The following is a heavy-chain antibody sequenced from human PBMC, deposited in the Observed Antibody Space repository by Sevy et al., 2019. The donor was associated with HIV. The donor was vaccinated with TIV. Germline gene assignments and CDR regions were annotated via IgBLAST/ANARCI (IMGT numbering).Heavy chain of an antibody. J-gene: IGHJ4*02. CDR1: GGSFSGYY. CDR2: INHSGST. CDR3: ARGFSTVTTYYFDY. D-gene: IGHD4-4*01. Sequence: SETPSLTCAVYGGSFSGYYWSWIRQPPGKGLEWIGEINHSGSTNYNPSLKSRVTISVDTSKNQFSLKLSSVTAADTAVYYCARGFSTVTTYYFDYWGQGTLVTDSS. V-gene: IGHV4-34*01.